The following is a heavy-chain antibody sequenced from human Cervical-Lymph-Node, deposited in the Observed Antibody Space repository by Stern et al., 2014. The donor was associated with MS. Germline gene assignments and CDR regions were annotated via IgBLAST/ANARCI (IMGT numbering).Heavy chain of an antibody. CDR3: TRTARGCSTTSCLDP. CDR1: GFTFSGAD. V-gene: IGHV3-73*01. D-gene: IGHD2-2*01. Sequence: VHLVESGGGLVQPGGSLKLSCAASGFTFSGADLHWVRQAPGKGLEWIGLIRSKAKIHVTTYDASVEGRFNISRDDAKNTAYLQMNSQKTDDPAVYYCTRTARGCSTTSCLDPWGQGTLVIVS. J-gene: IGHJ5*02. CDR2: IRSKAKIHVT.